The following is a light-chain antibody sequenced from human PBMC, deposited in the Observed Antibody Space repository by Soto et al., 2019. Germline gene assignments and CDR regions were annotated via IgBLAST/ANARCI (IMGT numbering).Light chain of an antibody. CDR3: HQYNYWPRT. J-gene: IGKJ2*01. V-gene: IGKV3-15*01. Sequence: EIVMTQSPATLSVSPGERATLSCRASQSVSSNLAWYQQKPGQTPRLLIYCASTSATGILARFSGSGSGTEFTLTISSLQSEDFAVYFCHQYNYWPRTFGQGTKLEIK. CDR1: QSVSSN. CDR2: CAS.